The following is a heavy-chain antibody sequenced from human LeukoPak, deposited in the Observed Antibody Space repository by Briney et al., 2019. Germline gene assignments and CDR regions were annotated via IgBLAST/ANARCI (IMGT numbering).Heavy chain of an antibody. V-gene: IGHV1-2*02. CDR2: INPNSGGT. CDR1: GYTFTGYY. D-gene: IGHD3-10*01. Sequence: ASVKVSCKASGYTFTGYYMHWVRQAPGQGLEWMGWINPNSGGTNYAQKFQGRVTMTRDTSISTAYMELSRLRSDDTAVYYCARLSGSYGPEIDYWGQGTLVTVSS. J-gene: IGHJ4*02. CDR3: ARLSGSYGPEIDY.